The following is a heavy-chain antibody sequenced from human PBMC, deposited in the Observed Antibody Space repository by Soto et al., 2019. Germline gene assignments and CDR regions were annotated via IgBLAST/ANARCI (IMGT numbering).Heavy chain of an antibody. J-gene: IGHJ4*02. D-gene: IGHD6-6*01. CDR3: ARQLIAARPYFDY. Sequence: SETLSLTCAVYGGSFSGYYWSWIRQPPGKGLEWIGNIYYSGSTNYNPSLKSRVTISVDTSKNQFSLKLSSVTAADTAVYYCARQLIAARPYFDYWGQGTLVTVSS. CDR1: GGSFSGYY. V-gene: IGHV4-34*01. CDR2: IYYSGST.